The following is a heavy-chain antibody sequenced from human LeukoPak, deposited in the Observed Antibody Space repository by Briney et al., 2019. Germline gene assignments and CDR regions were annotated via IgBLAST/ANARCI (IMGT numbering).Heavy chain of an antibody. D-gene: IGHD2-2*02. CDR3: ARVRDIVVVPAAIPLLGY. CDR1: GYTFTSYY. V-gene: IGHV1-46*01. J-gene: IGHJ4*02. CDR2: INPSGGST. Sequence: ASVKVSCKASGYTFTSYYMHWVRQAPGQGLEWMGIINPSGGSTSYAQKFQGRVTMTRDTSTSTAYMELSRLRSDDTAVYYCARVRDIVVVPAAIPLLGYWGQGTLVTVSS.